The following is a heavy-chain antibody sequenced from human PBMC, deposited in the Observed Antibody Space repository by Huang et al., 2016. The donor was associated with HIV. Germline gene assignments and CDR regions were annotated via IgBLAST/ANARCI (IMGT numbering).Heavy chain of an antibody. V-gene: IGHV1-69*01. D-gene: IGHD1-1*01. CDR3: ARDRKYDNAWYWFDP. CDR2: ILPSFGTP. Sequence: QVQLVQSGAEVKKPGSSVRVSCEASGGTFSSYAINWVRQAPGQGLEWMGGILPSFGTPTYAQKFQGRVTITADESTSTAYMELSSLRSDDTAVYYCARDRKYDNAWYWFDPWGQGTLVTVSS. CDR1: GGTFSSYA. J-gene: IGHJ5*02.